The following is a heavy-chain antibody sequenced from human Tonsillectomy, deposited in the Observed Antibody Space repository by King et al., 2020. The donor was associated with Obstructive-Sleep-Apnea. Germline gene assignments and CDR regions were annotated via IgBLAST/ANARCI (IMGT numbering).Heavy chain of an antibody. V-gene: IGHV3-30*18. Sequence: VQLVESGGGVVQPGTSLRLSCAASGVSFITRDIHWVRQAPGKGLEWVALISCNERDKNYADSVKGRFTISRDNSKNTLYLEMNGLRAEDTAAYYCAKGEWSSRSIDYWGQGTLVTVSS. J-gene: IGHJ4*02. D-gene: IGHD6-13*01. CDR2: ISCNERDK. CDR1: GVSFITRD. CDR3: AKGEWSSRSIDY.